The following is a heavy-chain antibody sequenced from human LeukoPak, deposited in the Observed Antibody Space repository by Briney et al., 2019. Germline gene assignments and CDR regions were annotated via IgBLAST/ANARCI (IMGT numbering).Heavy chain of an antibody. Sequence: GGSLRLSCAASGFTVSSNYMSWVRQAPGKGLEWVSVIYSGGSIYYADSVKGRFTISRDNSKNTLYLQMNSLRAEDTAVYYCAREAVVTADYYYYYGMGVWGQGTTVTVSS. CDR2: IYSGGSI. V-gene: IGHV3-53*01. CDR1: GFTVSSNY. J-gene: IGHJ6*02. CDR3: AREAVVTADYYYYYGMGV. D-gene: IGHD2-21*02.